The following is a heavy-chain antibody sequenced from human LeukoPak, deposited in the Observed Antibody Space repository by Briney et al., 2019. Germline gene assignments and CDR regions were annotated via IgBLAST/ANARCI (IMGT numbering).Heavy chain of an antibody. V-gene: IGHV3-23*05. CDR1: GFTFNLYA. D-gene: IGHD6-19*01. J-gene: IGHJ4*02. CDR3: AKDQPSSGWPAFES. Sequence: GGSLRLSCAASGFTFNLYAMSLVRQAPGKGLEWVASVNNNNNPYYADSVRGRFTISRNTSTNTVYLQMNSLRAGDPAIYYCAKDQPSSGWPAFESWGQGTLVTVPS. CDR2: VNNNNNP.